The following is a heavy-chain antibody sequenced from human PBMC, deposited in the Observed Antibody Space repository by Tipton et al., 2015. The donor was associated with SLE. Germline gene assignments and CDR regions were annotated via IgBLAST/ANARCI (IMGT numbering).Heavy chain of an antibody. V-gene: IGHV4-39*07. CDR3: ARDYSSSHPSLGY. D-gene: IGHD6-6*01. CDR1: GGAIRGSPYY. J-gene: IGHJ4*03. CDR2: VLHSGVT. Sequence: TLSLTCTVSGGAIRGSPYYWNWIRQAPGKGLEWLGSVLHSGVTYFNPSLKTRVSISLDTSKNQFFLELRSVAAADTAVYYCARDYSSSHPSLGYWGQGTMVIVSS.